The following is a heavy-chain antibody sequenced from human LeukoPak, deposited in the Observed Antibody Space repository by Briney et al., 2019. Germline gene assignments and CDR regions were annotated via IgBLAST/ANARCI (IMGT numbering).Heavy chain of an antibody. CDR2: IRTKANTYAT. Sequence: PGGSLKLSCAASGFTFSDATIYWVRQVSGKGLEWLGHIRTKANTYATAVAASVKGRFTIARLDSRNTAYLQMNSLKSEDTAAYYCSGWDGSYEYWGQGTLVTVSS. J-gene: IGHJ4*02. V-gene: IGHV3-73*01. CDR3: SGWDGSYEY. D-gene: IGHD3-10*01. CDR1: GFTFSDAT.